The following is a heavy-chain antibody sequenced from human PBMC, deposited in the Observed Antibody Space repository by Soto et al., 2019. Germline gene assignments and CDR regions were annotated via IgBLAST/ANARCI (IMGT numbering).Heavy chain of an antibody. CDR3: ARGPGSLYYYYMDV. CDR2: MNPYSGNT. V-gene: IGHV1-8*01. D-gene: IGHD6-13*01. J-gene: IGHJ6*03. CDR1: GYTFTSYD. Sequence: QVQLVQSGAEVKKPRASVKVSCKASGYTFTSYDINCVRQATGQELEWMGWMNPYSGNTGYAQKFQGRVTMTRNTSISTAYMELSSLRSEDTAVYYCARGPGSLYYYYMDVWGKWTTVTVSS.